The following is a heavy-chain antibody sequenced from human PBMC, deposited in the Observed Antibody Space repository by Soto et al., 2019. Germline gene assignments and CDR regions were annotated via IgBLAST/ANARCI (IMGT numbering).Heavy chain of an antibody. D-gene: IGHD3-16*02. CDR1: GGSFSGYY. V-gene: IGHV4-34*01. J-gene: IGHJ3*02. CDR3: ARDNDDYVWWSYRSVRAFDI. Sequence: QVQLQQWGAGLLKPSETLSLTCAVYGGSFSGYYWSWIRQPPGKGLEWIGEIKHSGSTNYNPSLKSRVTISVDTSKNQFSRKLSSVTAADTAVYYCARDNDDYVWWSYRSVRAFDIWGQGTMVTVSS. CDR2: IKHSGST.